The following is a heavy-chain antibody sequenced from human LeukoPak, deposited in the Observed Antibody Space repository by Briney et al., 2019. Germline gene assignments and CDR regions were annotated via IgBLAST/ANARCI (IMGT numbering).Heavy chain of an antibody. D-gene: IGHD3-22*01. CDR3: ARSYYYDSSTSFDY. J-gene: IGHJ4*02. CDR1: GYRFTSYW. V-gene: IGHV5-51*01. CDR2: IYPSGSDT. Sequence: GESLKISCKVPGYRFTSYWIAWVRQMPGKGLEWMGIIYPSGSDTRYSPSFQGQVTISVDKSISTAYLQWSSLKASDTAMYYCARSYYYDSSTSFDYWGQGTLVTVSS.